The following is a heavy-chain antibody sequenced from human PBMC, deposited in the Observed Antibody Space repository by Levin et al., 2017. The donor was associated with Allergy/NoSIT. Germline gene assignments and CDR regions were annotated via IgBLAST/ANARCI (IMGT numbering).Heavy chain of an antibody. V-gene: IGHV4-59*01. CDR1: GGSISSYY. Sequence: ESLKISCTVSGGSISSYYWSWIRQPPGKGLEWIGYIYYSGSINYNPSLKSRVTISVDTSKNQFSLKLSSVTAADTAVYYCARDPRYYDSSGYYNRGLDYWGQGTLVTVSS. J-gene: IGHJ4*02. D-gene: IGHD3-22*01. CDR3: ARDPRYYDSSGYYNRGLDY. CDR2: IYYSGSI.